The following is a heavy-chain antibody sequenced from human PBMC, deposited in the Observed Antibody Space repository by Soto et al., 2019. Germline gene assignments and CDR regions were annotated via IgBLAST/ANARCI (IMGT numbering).Heavy chain of an antibody. D-gene: IGHD7-27*01. CDR3: ERDKLGTAAGELDL. CDR1: GFSFDTYN. J-gene: IGHJ4*02. CDR2: ISSGRPDI. Sequence: GGSLRLSCAASGFSFDTYNMNWVRQAPGKGLEWVSSISSGRPDIFYADSVRGRFTISRDDAKKSLFLQMNSLRADDTAVYYCERDKLGTAAGELDLRGQGTLVTVSS. V-gene: IGHV3-21*01.